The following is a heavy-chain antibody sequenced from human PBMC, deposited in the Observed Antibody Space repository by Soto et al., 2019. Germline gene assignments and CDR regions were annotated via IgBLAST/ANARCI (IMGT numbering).Heavy chain of an antibody. CDR1: GGTFSSYA. Sequence: QVQLVQSGAEVKKPGSSVKVSCKASGGTFSSYAISWVRQAPGQGLEWMGGIIPIFGTANYAQKFQGRVTITADEFTSTAYMELSSLRSEDTAVYYCARGGMGYCISTSCLQYFDYWGQGTLVTVSS. V-gene: IGHV1-69*12. CDR2: IIPIFGTA. J-gene: IGHJ4*02. D-gene: IGHD2-2*01. CDR3: ARGGMGYCISTSCLQYFDY.